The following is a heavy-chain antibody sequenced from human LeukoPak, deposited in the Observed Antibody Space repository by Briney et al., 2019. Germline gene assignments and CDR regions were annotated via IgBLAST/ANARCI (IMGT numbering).Heavy chain of an antibody. CDR2: IYYSGRT. CDR3: AVHPGYSSGWTYCDY. V-gene: IGHV4-59*01. CDR1: GGSISSYY. D-gene: IGHD6-19*01. J-gene: IGHJ4*02. Sequence: SETLSLTCTVSGGSISSYYWSWIRQPPGKGLEWIGYIYYSGRTNYNPSLKSRVTISVDTSKNQFSLKLSSVTAADTAVYYCAVHPGYSSGWTYCDYWGQGTLVTVSS.